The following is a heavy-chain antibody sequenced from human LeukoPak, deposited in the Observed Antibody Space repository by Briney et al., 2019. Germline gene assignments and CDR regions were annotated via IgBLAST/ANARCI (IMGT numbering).Heavy chain of an antibody. CDR3: AKDIGYYYDSSGYDY. J-gene: IGHJ4*02. D-gene: IGHD3-22*01. Sequence: GGSLRLSCAASGFTFSSYWMSWVRQAPGKGLEWVANIKQDGSEKYYADSVKGRFTISRDNAKNSLYLQMNSLRAEDTALYYCAKDIGYYYDSSGYDYWGQGTLVTVSS. V-gene: IGHV3-7*03. CDR1: GFTFSSYW. CDR2: IKQDGSEK.